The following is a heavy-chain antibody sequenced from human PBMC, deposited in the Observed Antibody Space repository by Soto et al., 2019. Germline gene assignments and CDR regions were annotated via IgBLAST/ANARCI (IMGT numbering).Heavy chain of an antibody. J-gene: IGHJ3*02. Sequence: EVQLVESGGGLVKPGGSLRLSCAASGFTFSNAWMSWVRQAPGKGLEWVGRIKSKADGETSVYAAPVKGRFSISRDDSRNMLYLQMDSLGTEDTAVYYCTTTHRIVAMTNLGDAFDIWGQGKMVTVSS. CDR2: IKSKADGETS. CDR3: TTTHRIVAMTNLGDAFDI. V-gene: IGHV3-15*01. D-gene: IGHD3-22*01. CDR1: GFTFSNAW.